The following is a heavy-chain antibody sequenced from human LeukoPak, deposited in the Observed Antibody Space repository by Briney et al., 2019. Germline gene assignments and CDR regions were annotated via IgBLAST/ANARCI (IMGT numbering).Heavy chain of an antibody. V-gene: IGHV4-34*01. CDR3: ARVLKGDIVATIEYYFDY. CDR2: INHSGST. J-gene: IGHJ4*02. CDR1: GGSFSGYY. Sequence: PSETLSLTCAVYGGSFSGYYWSWIRQPSGKGLEWIGEINHSGSTNYNPSLKSRVTISVDTSKNQFSLKLSSVTAADTAVYYCARVLKGDIVATIEYYFDYWGQGTLVTVSS. D-gene: IGHD5-12*01.